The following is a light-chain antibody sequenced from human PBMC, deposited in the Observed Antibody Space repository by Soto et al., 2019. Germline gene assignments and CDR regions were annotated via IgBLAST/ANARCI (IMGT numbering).Light chain of an antibody. J-gene: IGKJ1*01. V-gene: IGKV3-15*01. Sequence: EIVMPQSPDTLSVSPGERATLSCRASQSVSSNLAWYQQKPGQAPRLLIYGASTRATGIPARFSGSGSGTEFTLTISSLQSEDFAVYYCQQYNNWPRTCGQGTTGDIK. CDR3: QQYNNWPRT. CDR1: QSVSSN. CDR2: GAS.